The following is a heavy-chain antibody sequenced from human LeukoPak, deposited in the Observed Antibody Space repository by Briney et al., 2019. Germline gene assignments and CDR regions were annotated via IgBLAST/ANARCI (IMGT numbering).Heavy chain of an antibody. J-gene: IGHJ5*02. CDR2: ISSSSSYI. Sequence: PGGSLRLSCAASGFTFSSYSMNWVRQAPGKGLEWVSSISSSSSYIYYADSVKGRFTTSRDNAKNSLYLQMNSLRAEDTAVYYCARDYDSSSWYEGSWFDPWGQGTLVTVSS. CDR1: GFTFSSYS. CDR3: ARDYDSSSWYEGSWFDP. V-gene: IGHV3-21*01. D-gene: IGHD6-13*01.